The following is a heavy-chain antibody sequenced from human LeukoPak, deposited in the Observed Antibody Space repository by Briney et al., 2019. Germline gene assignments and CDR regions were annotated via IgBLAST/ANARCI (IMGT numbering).Heavy chain of an antibody. V-gene: IGHV3-7*01. CDR3: ARAGNDFWSPPGYYYYYMDV. J-gene: IGHJ6*03. CDR1: GFTFSSYW. D-gene: IGHD3-3*01. CDR2: IKQDGSEK. Sequence: PGGSLRLSCAASGFTFSSYWMSWVRQAPGKGLEWVANIKQDGSEKYYVDSVKGRFTISRDNAKNSLYLQMNSLRAEDTAVYYCARAGNDFWSPPGYYYYYMDVWGKGTTVTVSS.